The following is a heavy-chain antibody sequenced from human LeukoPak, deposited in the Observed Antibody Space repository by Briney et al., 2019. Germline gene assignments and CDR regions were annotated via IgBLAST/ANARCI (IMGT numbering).Heavy chain of an antibody. CDR3: ARLRVITFGGVIVLDAFDI. V-gene: IGHV3-21*01. J-gene: IGHJ3*02. CDR1: GFTVSNNY. D-gene: IGHD3-16*02. Sequence: GGSLRLSCAASGFTVSNNYINWVRQAPGKGLEWVSSISSSSSYIYYADSVKGRFTISRDSAKNSLYLQMNSLRAEDTAVYYCARLRVITFGGVIVLDAFDIWGQGTMVTVSS. CDR2: ISSSSSYI.